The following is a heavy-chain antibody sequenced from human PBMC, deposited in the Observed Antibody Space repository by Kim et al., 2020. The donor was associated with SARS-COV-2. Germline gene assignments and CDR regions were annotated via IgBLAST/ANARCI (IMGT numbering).Heavy chain of an antibody. CDR3: AKGASSYDRSGFFLEYFQH. J-gene: IGHJ1*01. D-gene: IGHD5-12*01. CDR2: ISSSGYGT. CDR1: GFTFTSSG. Sequence: GGSLRLSCAASGFTFTSSGMGWVRQAPGKGLEWVSIISSSGYGTFYADSVKGRFTISRDNRSNMVYLQMNSLRAEDTAVYFCAKGASSYDRSGFFLEYFQHWGQGTLVAVSS. V-gene: IGHV3-23*01.